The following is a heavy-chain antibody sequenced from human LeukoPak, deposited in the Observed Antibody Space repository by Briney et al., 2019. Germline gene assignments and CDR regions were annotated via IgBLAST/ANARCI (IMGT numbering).Heavy chain of an antibody. V-gene: IGHV3-21*01. Sequence: GESLSLSCAASGFTFSTSTMNWVRRAPGKGLEWVSSISSTSDYIYYADSVRGRFTISRDNAKNTLYLQMNSLKAEDTAVYYCVRIPNSANFPHWLDPWGQGTLVTVSS. D-gene: IGHD4/OR15-4a*01. CDR3: VRIPNSANFPHWLDP. CDR1: GFTFSTST. CDR2: ISSTSDYI. J-gene: IGHJ5*02.